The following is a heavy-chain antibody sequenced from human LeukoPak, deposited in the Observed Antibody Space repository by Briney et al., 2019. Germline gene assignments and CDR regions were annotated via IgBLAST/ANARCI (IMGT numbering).Heavy chain of an antibody. J-gene: IGHJ4*02. Sequence: ASVKVSCKASGYTFTSYDINWVRQATGQGLEWMGWMNPNSGNTGYAQKCQGRVTMTKNTSISTAYMELSSLRSEDTAVYYCAAELYSGTYGRCCSFAFWGQGTLVTVSS. D-gene: IGHD1-26*01. CDR3: AAELYSGTYGRCCSFAF. CDR1: GYTFTSYD. V-gene: IGHV1-8*01. CDR2: MNPNSGNT.